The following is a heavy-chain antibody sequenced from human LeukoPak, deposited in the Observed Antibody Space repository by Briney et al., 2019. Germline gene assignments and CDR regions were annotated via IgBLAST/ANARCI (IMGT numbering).Heavy chain of an antibody. CDR2: IRSKAYDETT. CDR1: GFTFRDYA. Sequence: GGSLRLSCTGSGFTFRDYAMTRFRQAPGKGLEWVSFIRSKAYDETTEYAASVKGRFTISKDDSKNIAYLELNSLKTEDTAVYYCTRGGGSGDDYWGQGTLVTVSS. D-gene: IGHD3-16*01. J-gene: IGHJ4*02. V-gene: IGHV3-49*03. CDR3: TRGGGSGDDY.